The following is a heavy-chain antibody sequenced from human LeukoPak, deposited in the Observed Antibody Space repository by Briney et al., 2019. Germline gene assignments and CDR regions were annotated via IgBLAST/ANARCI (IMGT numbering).Heavy chain of an antibody. D-gene: IGHD3-10*01. CDR2: IKSKTDGGTT. Sequence: GGSLRLSCAASGFTFSNAWLNWVRRAPGKGLEWVGHIKSKTDGGTTDYAAPVKGRFTISRDDSKNTLFLQMNSLKTEDTAVYYCTLPWGSGSYYDYWGQGTLVTVSS. V-gene: IGHV3-15*01. CDR3: TLPWGSGSYYDY. J-gene: IGHJ4*02. CDR1: GFTFSNAW.